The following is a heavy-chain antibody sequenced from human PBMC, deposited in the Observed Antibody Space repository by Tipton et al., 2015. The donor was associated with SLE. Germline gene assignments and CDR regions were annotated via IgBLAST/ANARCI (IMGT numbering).Heavy chain of an antibody. CDR1: GFTFSSYG. D-gene: IGHD3-22*01. CDR2: ISSSSSYT. V-gene: IGHV3-21*05. J-gene: IGHJ4*02. Sequence: SLRLSCAASGFTFSSYGMHWVRQAPGKGLEWVSYISSSSSYTNYADSVKGRFTISRDNSKNTLYLQMNSLRAEDTAVYYCARDREYYYDSSGTFDYWGQGTLVTVSS. CDR3: ARDREYYYDSSGTFDY.